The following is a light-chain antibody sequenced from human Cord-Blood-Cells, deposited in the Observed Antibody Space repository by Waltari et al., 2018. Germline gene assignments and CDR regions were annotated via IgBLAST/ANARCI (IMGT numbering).Light chain of an antibody. CDR3: CSYAGSSTLV. Sequence: QSALTQPASVSGSPGQSITISCTGTSSDVGSYNLVSWYQQRPGKAPNLMIYEGSKRPSGVSNRFSGSKSGNTASLTIAGLQAEDEADYYCCSYAGSSTLVFGGGTKLTVL. J-gene: IGLJ3*02. V-gene: IGLV2-23*01. CDR2: EGS. CDR1: SSDVGSYNL.